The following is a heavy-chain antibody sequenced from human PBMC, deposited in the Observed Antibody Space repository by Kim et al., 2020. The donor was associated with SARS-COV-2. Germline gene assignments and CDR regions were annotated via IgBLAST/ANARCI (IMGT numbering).Heavy chain of an antibody. V-gene: IGHV4-59*09. CDR3: AGGFHP. J-gene: IGHJ5*02. CDR2: YYRGST. Sequence: YYRGSTNSNPSLQSRVTISVDTSQSPFSLKRSSVTAADTAVYYCAGGFHPWGQGTLVTVSS.